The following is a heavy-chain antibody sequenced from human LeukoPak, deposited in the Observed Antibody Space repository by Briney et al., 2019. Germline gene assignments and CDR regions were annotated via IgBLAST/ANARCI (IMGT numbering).Heavy chain of an antibody. D-gene: IGHD2-15*01. Sequence: SETLSLTCTVSGGSISSYYWSWIRQPPGKGLEWIGYIYYSGSTNYNPSLKSRVTISVDTSKNQFSLKLSSVTAADTAVYYCAVDSDKDAFDIWGQGTMVAVSS. CDR1: GGSISSYY. CDR2: IYYSGST. J-gene: IGHJ3*02. CDR3: AVDSDKDAFDI. V-gene: IGHV4-59*01.